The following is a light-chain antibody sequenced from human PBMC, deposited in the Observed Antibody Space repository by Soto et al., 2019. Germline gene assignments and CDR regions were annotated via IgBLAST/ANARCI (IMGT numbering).Light chain of an antibody. CDR2: EVT. CDR1: SSDVGVYNH. J-gene: IGLJ1*01. Sequence: QSVLTQPASVSGSPGQSITISCTGTSSDVGVYNHVSWYQHHPGKAPQLMIYEVTNRPSGVSHRFSGSKSGNTASLTISGLQAEDEAHYYCSSYTSSSTYVFGTGTKLTVL. V-gene: IGLV2-14*01. CDR3: SSYTSSSTYV.